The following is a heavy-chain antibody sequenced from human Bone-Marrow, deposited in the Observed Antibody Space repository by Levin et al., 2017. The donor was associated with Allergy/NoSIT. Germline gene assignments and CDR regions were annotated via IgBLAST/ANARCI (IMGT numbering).Heavy chain of an antibody. CDR3: ARYHCPNGVCDGFDI. J-gene: IGHJ3*02. Sequence: SETLSLTCTVSGGSLSGYYWSWIRQPPGKGLEWIGYIYYVGSSNYNAALKSRVIISLDTSNNQFSLKLTSVTAADTAMYYCARYHCPNGVCDGFDIWGQGTMVSVSS. CDR2: IYYVGSS. V-gene: IGHV4-59*01. CDR1: GGSLSGYY. D-gene: IGHD2-8*01.